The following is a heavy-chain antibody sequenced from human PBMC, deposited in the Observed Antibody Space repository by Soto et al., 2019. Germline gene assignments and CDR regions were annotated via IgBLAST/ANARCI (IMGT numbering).Heavy chain of an antibody. CDR2: ITTAGDT. J-gene: IGHJ6*02. CDR3: ARELHGGSYGMDV. V-gene: IGHV3-13*01. Sequence: GGSLRLSCAASGFTFSNYDMHWVRQVTGKGLEWVSGITTAGDTYYSGSVKGRFTISREKAKNSLYLQMNSLSDGDTAVYYCARELHGGSYGMDVWGQGTTVTVSS. CDR1: GFTFSNYD.